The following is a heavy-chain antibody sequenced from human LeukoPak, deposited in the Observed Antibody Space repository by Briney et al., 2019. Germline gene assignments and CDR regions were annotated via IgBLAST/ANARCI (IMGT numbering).Heavy chain of an antibody. V-gene: IGHV4-4*07. J-gene: IGHJ3*02. CDR2: IYTSGST. D-gene: IGHD2-8*01. CDR1: GGSISIYY. CDR3: ARDGVYSMGAFDI. Sequence: SETLSLTCTVSGGSISIYYWSWIRQPAGKGLEWIGRIYTSGSTNYNPSLKSRVTMSVDTSKNQFSLKLSSATAADTAVYYCARDGVYSMGAFDIWGQGTMVTVSS.